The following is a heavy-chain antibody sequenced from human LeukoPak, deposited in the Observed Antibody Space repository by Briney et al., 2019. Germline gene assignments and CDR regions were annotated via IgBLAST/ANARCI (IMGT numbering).Heavy chain of an antibody. CDR1: GGSVSSGTYY. Sequence: SETLSLTCTVSGGSVSSGTYYWSWIRQPPGKGLEWIGYIYYSGSTNYIPSLKSPVTISADTSKNQFSLKLTSVTVADTAVYYCARNYGDSLYYFDYWGQGTLVTVSS. J-gene: IGHJ4*02. D-gene: IGHD4-17*01. CDR3: ARNYGDSLYYFDY. CDR2: IYYSGST. V-gene: IGHV4-61*01.